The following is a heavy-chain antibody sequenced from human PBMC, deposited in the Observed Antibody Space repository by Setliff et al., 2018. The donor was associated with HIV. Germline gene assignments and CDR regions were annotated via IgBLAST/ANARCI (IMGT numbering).Heavy chain of an antibody. CDR2: IYRSGST. CDR3: ARQTYYYDNSGHNWFDP. V-gene: IGHV4-39*01. D-gene: IGHD3-22*01. CDR1: GGSSSSSSFY. J-gene: IGHJ5*02. Sequence: SETLFLTCTVSGGSSSSSSFYWGWIRQPPGKGLEWIGNIYRSGSTYYNPSLRSRVTISVDTSKNQFYLNLNSVTAADTAVYFCARQTYYYDNSGHNWFDPWGQGTLVTVSS.